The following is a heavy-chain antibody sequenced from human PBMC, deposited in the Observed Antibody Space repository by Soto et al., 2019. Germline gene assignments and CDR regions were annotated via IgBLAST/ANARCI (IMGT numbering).Heavy chain of an antibody. D-gene: IGHD4-17*01. V-gene: IGHV4-59*01. CDR2: IYSSGTI. CDR1: GGSITRYF. CDR3: ATAYGDYVGAFDI. Sequence: SETLSLTCTVSGGSITRYFWSWIRQSPGKGLEWIIHIYSSGTINYNPSLKSRVTISRDTSKNQFSLKLRSVTAADTALYYCATAYGDYVGAFDIWGQGTMVTVSS. J-gene: IGHJ3*02.